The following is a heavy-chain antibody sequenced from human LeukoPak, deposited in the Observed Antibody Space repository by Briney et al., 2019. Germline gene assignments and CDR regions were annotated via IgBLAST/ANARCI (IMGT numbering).Heavy chain of an antibody. CDR2: IQAKAYGGAT. J-gene: IGHJ4*02. Sequence: GGSLRLSCSTSGFTFGDYAMSWVRQAPGKGPEWVGFIQAKAYGGATKYAASVNGRFSISGDDSQSIANLQMNDLKTEDTAVYYCTRAPHPRCSSSGCYLDYWGQGTLVTVSS. D-gene: IGHD2-2*01. CDR3: TRAPHPRCSSSGCYLDY. V-gene: IGHV3-49*04. CDR1: GFTFGDYA.